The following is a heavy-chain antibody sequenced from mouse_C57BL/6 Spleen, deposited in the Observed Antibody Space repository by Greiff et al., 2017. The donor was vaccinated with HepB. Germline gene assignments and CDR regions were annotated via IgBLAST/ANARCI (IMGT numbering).Heavy chain of an antibody. J-gene: IGHJ1*03. CDR2: ISSGSSTI. D-gene: IGHD1-1*01. CDR1: GFTFSDYG. Sequence: VQLKESGGGLVKPGGSLKLSCAASGFTFSDYGMHWVRQAPEKGLEWVAYISSGSSTIYYADTVKGRFTISRDNAKNTLFLQMTSLRSEDTAMYYCARGHHYYGSSYWYFDVWGTGTTVTVSS. V-gene: IGHV5-17*01. CDR3: ARGHHYYGSSYWYFDV.